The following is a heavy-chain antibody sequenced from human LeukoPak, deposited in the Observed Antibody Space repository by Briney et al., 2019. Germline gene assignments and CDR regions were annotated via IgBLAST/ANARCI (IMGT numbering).Heavy chain of an antibody. CDR2: ISGNNGDS. CDR1: GYTFTRYG. V-gene: IGHV1-18*01. D-gene: IGHD6-19*01. J-gene: IGHJ6*02. CDR3: ARAAVPYSSGWYYSGMDV. Sequence: ASVKVSCKASGYTFTRYGISWVRQAPGQGLEWMGWISGNNGDSKYEQKFQGRVTMTTDTFTSTANMELRSLRSDDKAVFYCARAAVPYSSGWYYSGMDVWGQGTTVTVSS.